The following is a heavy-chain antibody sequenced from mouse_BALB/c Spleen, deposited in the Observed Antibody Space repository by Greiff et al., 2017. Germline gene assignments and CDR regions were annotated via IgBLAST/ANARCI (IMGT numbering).Heavy chain of an antibody. CDR3: ARRDGSSYPYFDY. CDR2: IYPGNVNT. D-gene: IGHD1-1*01. CDR1: GYTFTSYY. J-gene: IGHJ2*01. V-gene: IGHV1S56*01. Sequence: QVQLQQSGPELVKPGASVRISCKASGYTFTSYYIHWVKQRPGQGLEWIGWIYPGNVNTKYNEKFKGKATLTADKSSSTAYMQLSSLTSEDSAVYFCARRDGSSYPYFDYWGQGTTLTVSS.